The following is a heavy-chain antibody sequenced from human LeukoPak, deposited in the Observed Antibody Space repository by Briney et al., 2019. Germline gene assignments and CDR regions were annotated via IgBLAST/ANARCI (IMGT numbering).Heavy chain of an antibody. D-gene: IGHD3-9*01. CDR3: ARSLFDYGILTGHDY. V-gene: IGHV5-10-1*01. CDR2: IDPSDSYT. CDR1: GYSSTTYW. Sequence: GESLKISCKGSGYSSTTYWISWVRQMSGKGLEWMGTIDPSDSYTKYSPTFQGHVTISADKSISTAYLQWSSLKASDTAVYYCARSLFDYGILTGHDYWGQGTLVTVSS. J-gene: IGHJ4*02.